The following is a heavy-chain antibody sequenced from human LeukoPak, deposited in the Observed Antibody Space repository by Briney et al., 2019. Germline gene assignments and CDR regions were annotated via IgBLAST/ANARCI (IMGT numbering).Heavy chain of an antibody. CDR1: GFTFSSYG. J-gene: IGHJ6*02. CDR3: AKGDSGSYYRIYYYYGMDV. D-gene: IGHD1-26*01. CDR2: IWYDGSNK. Sequence: PGGSLRLSCAASGFTFSSYGMHWVRQAPGKGLDWVAVIWYDGSNKYYADSVKGRFTISRDNSKNTLYLYMNSLRAEDTAVYYCAKGDSGSYYRIYYYYGMDVWGQGTTVTVSS. V-gene: IGHV3-33*06.